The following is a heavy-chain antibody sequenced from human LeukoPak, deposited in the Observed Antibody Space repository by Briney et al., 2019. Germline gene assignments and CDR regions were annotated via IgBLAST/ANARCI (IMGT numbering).Heavy chain of an antibody. J-gene: IGHJ6*03. CDR1: GGSISGYY. D-gene: IGHD3-3*01. CDR3: AREPLWSGYSYYYYYMDV. CDR2: IYTSGST. V-gene: IGHV4-4*07. Sequence: KPSETLSLTCTVSGGSISGYYWSWIRQPAGKGLEWIGRIYTSGSTNYNPSLKSRVTMSVDTSKNQFSLKLSSVTAADTAVYYCAREPLWSGYSYYYYYMDVWGKGTTVTVSS.